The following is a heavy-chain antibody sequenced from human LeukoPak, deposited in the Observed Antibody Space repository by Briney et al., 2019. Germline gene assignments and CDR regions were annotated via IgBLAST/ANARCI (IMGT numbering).Heavy chain of an antibody. J-gene: IGHJ5*02. V-gene: IGHV3-48*01. CDR3: TRERGLIAPSGVDL. Sequence: PGGSLRLSCAASGFTFSSYRMNWVRQAPGKGLEWVANISSSSSTIYYADSVEGRFTISRDNAKNSLYLQMNSLRAEDTAVYYCTRERGLIAPSGVDLWGQGTLVTVSS. CDR1: GFTFSSYR. CDR2: ISSSSSTI. D-gene: IGHD6-13*01.